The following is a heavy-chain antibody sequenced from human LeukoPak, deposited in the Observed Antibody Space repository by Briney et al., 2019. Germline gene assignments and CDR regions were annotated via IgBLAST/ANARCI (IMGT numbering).Heavy chain of an antibody. D-gene: IGHD5-18*01. J-gene: IGHJ4*02. CDR2: MKQDGSEI. CDR3: ARDLSGIAGYTYGRGIDY. CDR1: RFTFSNYW. Sequence: PGGSLRLSCAASRFTFSNYWMSWVRQAPGKGLEWVANMKQDGSEINYVDAVKGRFTISRDSAKTSLYLQMNSLRAEDTAVYYCARDLSGIAGYTYGRGIDYWGQGTLVTVSS. V-gene: IGHV3-7*01.